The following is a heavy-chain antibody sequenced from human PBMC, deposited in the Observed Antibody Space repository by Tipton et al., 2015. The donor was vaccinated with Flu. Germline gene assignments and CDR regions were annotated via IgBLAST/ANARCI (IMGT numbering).Heavy chain of an antibody. J-gene: IGHJ3*01. Sequence: LSLTCAASGFSFSPYAIHWVRQAPGKGLEWVSKIDIHSRSIDYADSVRGRFTISRDSAKRSVYLQMNSLRVEDTAVYYCARDPFLGTGDAFDVWGRGTMVTVSS. CDR1: GFSFSPYA. D-gene: IGHD2/OR15-2a*01. V-gene: IGHV3-48*04. CDR3: ARDPFLGTGDAFDV. CDR2: IDIHSRSI.